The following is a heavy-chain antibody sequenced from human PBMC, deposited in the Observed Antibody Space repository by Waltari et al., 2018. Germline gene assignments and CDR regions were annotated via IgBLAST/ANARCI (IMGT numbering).Heavy chain of an antibody. CDR2: MTYDVDKK. CDR1: GFTFSNYG. J-gene: IGHJ5*02. V-gene: IGHV3-30*02. D-gene: IGHD2-8*01. Sequence: QVQLVESGGGVVQPGGSLRLSCVASGFTFSNYGMHWVRQAPGQGVEWVAFMTYDVDKKYYGDSMKGRFTISRDTSKNTLALEMNTLRTDDTAVYYCARGKGYCISGVCKRWVDAWGQGILVTVSS. CDR3: ARGKGYCISGVCKRWVDA.